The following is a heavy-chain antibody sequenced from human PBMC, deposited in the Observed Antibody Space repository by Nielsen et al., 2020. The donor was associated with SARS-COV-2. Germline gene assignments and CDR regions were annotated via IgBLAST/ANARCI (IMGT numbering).Heavy chain of an antibody. V-gene: IGHV3-23*01. CDR3: AKTRDFFGSGTYAAFEF. CDR2: ISGSGGTT. CDR1: GFTFIDYA. Sequence: GESLMISCEVSGFTFIDYAMSWVRQAPGKGLEWLSTISGSGGTTYYADSVTGRFTTSRDNSKNNLYLQMNSLRLEDTAIYYCAKTRDFFGSGTYAAFEFWGLGTLVTVSS. J-gene: IGHJ4*02. D-gene: IGHD3-10*01.